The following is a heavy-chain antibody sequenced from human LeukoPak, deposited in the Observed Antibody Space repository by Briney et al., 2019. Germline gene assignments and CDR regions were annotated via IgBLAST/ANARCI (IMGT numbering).Heavy chain of an antibody. CDR1: GGSFSGYY. Sequence: SETLSLTCAVYGGSFSGYYWSWIRQPPGKGLEWIGEINHGGSTNYNPSLKSRVTLSVDTSKNQFSLRLSSVTAADTAVYSCARARITMVRGVIIIRGGHFDSWGQGTLVTVSS. J-gene: IGHJ4*02. CDR2: INHGGST. D-gene: IGHD3-10*01. CDR3: ARARITMVRGVIIIRGGHFDS. V-gene: IGHV4-34*01.